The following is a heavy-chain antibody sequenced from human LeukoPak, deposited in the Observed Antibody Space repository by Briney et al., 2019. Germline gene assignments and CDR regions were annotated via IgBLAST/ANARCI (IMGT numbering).Heavy chain of an antibody. CDR1: GYTFTGYY. CDR3: ARAPMIVVVIPPRLDF. V-gene: IGHV1-2*02. J-gene: IGHJ4*02. CDR2: INPNTGGT. Sequence: GASVKVSCKTSGYTFTGYYMHWVRQAPGQGLEWMGWINPNTGGTNYAQKFQGRVTMTSDTSISTAYMELSSLKSDDTAMYYCARAPMIVVVIPPRLDFWGQGTLVTVSS. D-gene: IGHD3-22*01.